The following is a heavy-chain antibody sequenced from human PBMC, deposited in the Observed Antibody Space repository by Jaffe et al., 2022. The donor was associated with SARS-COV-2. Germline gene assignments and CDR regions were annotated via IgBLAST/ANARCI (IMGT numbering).Heavy chain of an antibody. CDR3: ARDPKKPTVTQQPYYYYYMDV. J-gene: IGHJ6*03. V-gene: IGHV3-30*04. CDR1: GFTFSSYA. D-gene: IGHD4-4*01. Sequence: QVQLVESGGGVVQPGRSLRLSCAASGFTFSSYAMHWVRQAPGKGLEWVAVISYDGSNKYYADSVKGRFTISRDNSKNTLYLQMNSLRAEDTAVYYCARDPKKPTVTQQPYYYYYMDVWGKGTTVTVSS. CDR2: ISYDGSNK.